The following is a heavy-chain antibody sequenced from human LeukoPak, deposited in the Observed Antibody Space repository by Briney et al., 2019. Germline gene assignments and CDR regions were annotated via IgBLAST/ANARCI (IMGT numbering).Heavy chain of an antibody. CDR3: ASILRSSSGYYFDY. V-gene: IGHV3-33*01. J-gene: IGHJ4*02. CDR1: GFTFSSYG. D-gene: IGHD3-10*01. Sequence: GGSLRLSCAASGFTFSSYGMHWVRQAPGKGLEWVAVIWYDGSNKYYADSVKGRFTISRDNSKNTLYLQMNSLRAEDTAVHYCASILRSSSGYYFDYWGQGTLVTVSS. CDR2: IWYDGSNK.